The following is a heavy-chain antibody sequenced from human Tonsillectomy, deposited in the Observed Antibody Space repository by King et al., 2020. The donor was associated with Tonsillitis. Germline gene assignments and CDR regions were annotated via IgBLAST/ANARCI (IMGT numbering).Heavy chain of an antibody. J-gene: IGHJ4*02. D-gene: IGHD3-10*01. CDR2: INSDGDST. CDR3: ARDRAYGLLDY. CDR1: GFTFSSYW. V-gene: IGHV3-74*01. Sequence: VQLVESGGGSVQPGGSLRLSCAVSGFTFSSYWMHWVRQAPGKGLEWVSRINSDGDSTGYADSVKGRFTISRDNAKNTLYLQMNSLRVEDTAMYYCARDRAYGLLDYWGQGTLVSVSS.